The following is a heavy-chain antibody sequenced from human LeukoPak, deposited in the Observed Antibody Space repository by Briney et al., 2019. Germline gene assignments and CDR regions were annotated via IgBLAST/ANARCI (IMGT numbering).Heavy chain of an antibody. CDR3: ASGMGPYYYYGMDV. CDR1: GFTVSSNY. CDR2: IYSGGST. J-gene: IGHJ6*02. Sequence: GGSLRLSCAASGFTVSSNYMSWVRQAPGKGLEWVSVIYSGGSTYYADSVKGRFTISRDNSKNTLYLQMNSLRAEDTAEYYCASGMGPYYYYGMDVWGQGTTVTVSS. V-gene: IGHV3-53*01. D-gene: IGHD1-14*01.